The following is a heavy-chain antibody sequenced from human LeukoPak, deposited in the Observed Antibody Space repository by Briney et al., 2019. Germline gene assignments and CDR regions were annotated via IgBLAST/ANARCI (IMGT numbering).Heavy chain of an antibody. CDR1: GFTFSSYE. CDR3: ARVPYGSGSYYNWFDP. D-gene: IGHD3-10*01. V-gene: IGHV3-20*04. J-gene: IGHJ5*02. CDR2: INWNGGST. Sequence: GGSLRLSCAASGFTFSSYEMNWVRQAPGKGLEWVSGINWNGGSTGYADSVKGRFTISRDNAKNSLYLQMNSLRAEDTALYYCARVPYGSGSYYNWFDPWGQGTLVTVSS.